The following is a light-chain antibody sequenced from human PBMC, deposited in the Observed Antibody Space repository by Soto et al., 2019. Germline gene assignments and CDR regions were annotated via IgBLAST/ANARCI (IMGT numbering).Light chain of an antibody. V-gene: IGKV3-20*01. CDR1: QSVSSSY. CDR2: GAS. J-gene: IGKJ5*01. CDR3: QQYGSSPRT. Sequence: DIVLTQSPGTLSLSPGERATLSCRASQSVSSSYFAWYQQKPGQTPRLLLYGASSRATGIPDRFSGSGSGTDFTLTISRLEPEDFAVYYCQQYGSSPRTFGQGTRLEIK.